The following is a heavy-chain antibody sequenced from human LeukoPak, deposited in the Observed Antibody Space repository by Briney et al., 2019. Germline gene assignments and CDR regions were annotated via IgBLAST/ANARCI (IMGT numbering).Heavy chain of an antibody. CDR3: ARDLNRDGYNVNDY. D-gene: IGHD5-24*01. Sequence: ASVKVSCKASGYTFTGYYMHWVRQAPGQGLEWMGWINPNSGGTNYAQKFQGRVTTTRDTSISTAYMELSRLRSDDTAVYYCARDLNRDGYNVNDYWGQGTLVTVSS. J-gene: IGHJ4*02. CDR1: GYTFTGYY. CDR2: INPNSGGT. V-gene: IGHV1-2*02.